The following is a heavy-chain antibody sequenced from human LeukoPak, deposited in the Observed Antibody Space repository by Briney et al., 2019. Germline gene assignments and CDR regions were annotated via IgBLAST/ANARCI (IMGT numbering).Heavy chain of an antibody. CDR3: AREAPDCGGDCYSGHFQH. J-gene: IGHJ1*01. D-gene: IGHD2-21*02. CDR2: IIPIFGIA. CDR1: GGTFSSYA. V-gene: IGHV1-69*04. Sequence: SVKVSCKASGGTFSSYAISWVRQAPGQGLDWMGRIIPIFGIADYAEKFQGRVTITADKATSTAYMELSSLRSEDTAVYYCAREAPDCGGDCYSGHFQHWGQGTLVTVSS.